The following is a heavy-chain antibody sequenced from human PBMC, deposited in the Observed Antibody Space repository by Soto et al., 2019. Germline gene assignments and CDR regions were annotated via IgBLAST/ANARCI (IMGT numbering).Heavy chain of an antibody. D-gene: IGHD6-19*01. CDR2: IVVGSGNT. Sequence: GASVKVSCKASGFTFTSSAVQWVRQARGQRLEWIGWIVVGSGNTNYAQKFQERVTITRDMSTSTAYMELSSLRSEDTAVYYCAAGLFAVAGTSFDYWGQGTLVTVSS. J-gene: IGHJ4*02. CDR1: GFTFTSSA. V-gene: IGHV1-58*01. CDR3: AAGLFAVAGTSFDY.